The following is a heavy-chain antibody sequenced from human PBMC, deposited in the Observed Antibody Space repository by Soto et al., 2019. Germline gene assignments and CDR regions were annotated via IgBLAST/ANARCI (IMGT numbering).Heavy chain of an antibody. D-gene: IGHD2-2*01. CDR2: IYHSGST. CDR3: ARDQPTRVYYYGMDV. V-gene: IGHV4-4*02. J-gene: IGHJ6*02. CDR1: GGSISSSNW. Sequence: SETLSLTCAVPGGSISSSNWWSWVHQPPGKGLEWIGEIYHSGSTNYNPSLKSRVTISVDKSKNQFSLKLSSVTAADTAVYYCARDQPTRVYYYGMDVWGQGTTVTVSS.